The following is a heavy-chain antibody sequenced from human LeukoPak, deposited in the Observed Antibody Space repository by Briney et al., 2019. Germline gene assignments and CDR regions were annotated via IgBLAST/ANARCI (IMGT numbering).Heavy chain of an antibody. V-gene: IGHV4-34*01. CDR3: ARLGYCSSTSCSNYYYYGMDV. CDR2: INHSGST. D-gene: IGHD2-2*01. J-gene: IGHJ6*02. Sequence: SETLSLTCAVYGGSFSGYYWSWIRQPPGKRLEWIGEINHSGSTNYNPSLKSRVTISVDTSKNQFSLKLSSVTAADTAVYYCARLGYCSSTSCSNYYYYGMDVWGQGTTVTVSS. CDR1: GGSFSGYY.